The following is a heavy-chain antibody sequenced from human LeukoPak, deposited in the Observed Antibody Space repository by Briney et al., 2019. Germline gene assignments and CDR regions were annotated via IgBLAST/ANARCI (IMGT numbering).Heavy chain of an antibody. V-gene: IGHV3-48*01. Sequence: GGSLRLSCAASGFTFSSYSMTWVRQAXXXXXEWVSYISSSSSTIYYADSVRGRFTISRDNAKNSLYLQMNSLRAEDTAVYYCARVSGRRYSSSWYGMDVWGQGTTVTVSS. CDR3: ARVSGRRYSSSWYGMDV. CDR1: GFTFSSYS. D-gene: IGHD6-13*01. J-gene: IGHJ6*02. CDR2: ISSSSSTI.